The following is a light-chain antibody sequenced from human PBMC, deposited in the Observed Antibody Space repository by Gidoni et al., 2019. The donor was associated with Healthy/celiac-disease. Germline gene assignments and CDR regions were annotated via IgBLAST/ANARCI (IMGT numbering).Light chain of an antibody. V-gene: IGKV2-28*01. J-gene: IGKJ2*01. Sequence: IVLTLSPLSLPVTPGEPASISCRSSQSLLHSNGYNYLDWYLQKPGQSPQLLIYLGSNLASGVPDRFSGSGSGTDFTLKISRVEAEDVGVYYCMQALQTPRTFGQGTKLEIK. CDR3: MQALQTPRT. CDR2: LGS. CDR1: QSLLHSNGYNY.